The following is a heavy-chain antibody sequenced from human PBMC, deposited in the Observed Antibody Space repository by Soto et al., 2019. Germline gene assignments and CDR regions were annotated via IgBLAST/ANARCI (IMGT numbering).Heavy chain of an antibody. CDR2: ISAYNGNT. V-gene: IGHV1-18*04. CDR3: ARLKVRYSGSYKLSV. J-gene: IGHJ6*02. D-gene: IGHD1-26*01. CDR1: GYTFTSYG. Sequence: ASVKVSCKASGYTFTSYGISWVRQAPGQGLEWMGWISAYNGNTNYAQKLQGRVTMTTDTSTSTAYMELRSLRSDDTAVYYCARLKVRYSGSYKLSVWGQGTTVTVSS.